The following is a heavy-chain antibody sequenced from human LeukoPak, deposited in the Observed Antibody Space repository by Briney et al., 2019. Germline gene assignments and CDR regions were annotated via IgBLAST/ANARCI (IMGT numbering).Heavy chain of an antibody. V-gene: IGHV3-23*01. CDR3: AKGGKWDVTPFDY. CDR1: GFTFTSYS. CDR2: ISGGGGST. J-gene: IGHJ4*02. Sequence: GGSLRLSCAASGFTFTSYSMNWVRQAPGQGLEWVSPISGGGGSTYYADSVKGRFTISRDNSKNTLYLQVNSPRAEDTAVYYCAKGGKWDVTPFDYWGQGTLVTVSS. D-gene: IGHD1-26*01.